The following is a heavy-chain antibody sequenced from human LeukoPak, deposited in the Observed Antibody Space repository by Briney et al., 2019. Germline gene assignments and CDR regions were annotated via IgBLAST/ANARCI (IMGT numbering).Heavy chain of an antibody. Sequence: SETLSLTCTVSGGSIRSYYWSWIRQPPGKGLEWIGYIYYTGSTKYNSSLKSRVTISVDTSKNQFSLKLSSVTAADTAVYYCARVRGSSGWPPPAFDIWGQGTMVTVSS. CDR2: IYYTGST. CDR3: ARVRGSSGWPPPAFDI. V-gene: IGHV4-59*01. CDR1: GGSIRSYY. J-gene: IGHJ3*02. D-gene: IGHD6-19*01.